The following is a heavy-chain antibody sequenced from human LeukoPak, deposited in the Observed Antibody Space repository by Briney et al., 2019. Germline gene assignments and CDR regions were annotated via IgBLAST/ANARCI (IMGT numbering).Heavy chain of an antibody. Sequence: PGGSLRLSCAASGFTFSTYWMNWVRQAPGKGLEWVASIKQDGSEKYYVDSVKGRFTISRDNAKSSLYLQMNSLRAEDTAVYYCARAEMASNPTLNYYYYMDVWGKGTTVTVSS. D-gene: IGHD5-24*01. CDR2: IKQDGSEK. V-gene: IGHV3-7*01. CDR3: ARAEMASNPTLNYYYYMDV. CDR1: GFTFSTYW. J-gene: IGHJ6*03.